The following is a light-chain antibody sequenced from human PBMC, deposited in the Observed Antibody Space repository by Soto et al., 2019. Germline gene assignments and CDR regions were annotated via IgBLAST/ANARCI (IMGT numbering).Light chain of an antibody. Sequence: QSVLTQPPSLSAAPGQTVTISCSGSSSNIGNNYVSWFQQLPGTAPKLVIYDNNKRLSGIPNRFSGSKPGTSATLVISGLQTGDEAEYYCGTWDTSLTAGVFGGGTKLTVL. J-gene: IGLJ2*01. CDR3: GTWDTSLTAGV. CDR1: SSNIGNNY. V-gene: IGLV1-51*01. CDR2: DNN.